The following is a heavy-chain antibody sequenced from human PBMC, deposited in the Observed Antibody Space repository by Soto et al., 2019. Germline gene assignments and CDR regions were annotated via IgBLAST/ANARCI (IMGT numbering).Heavy chain of an antibody. CDR3: ARYQLKGMDV. J-gene: IGHJ6*02. Sequence: EVQLLESGGGLVQPGGSLRLSCAASGFTFSSYAMSWVRQAPGKGLEWVSAISGSGGSTYYADSVKGRFTISRDNSKNTLYMQMNSLSAEDTAVYYCARYQLKGMDVWGQGTTVTVSS. CDR1: GFTFSSYA. V-gene: IGHV3-23*01. D-gene: IGHD2-2*01. CDR2: ISGSGGST.